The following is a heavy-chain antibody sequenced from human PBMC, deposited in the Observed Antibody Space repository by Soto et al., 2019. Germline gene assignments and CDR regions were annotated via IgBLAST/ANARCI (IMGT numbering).Heavy chain of an antibody. CDR3: ARMINRTPSYYGMDV. D-gene: IGHD3-22*01. Sequence: QVQLVQSGAEVKKPGSSVKVSCKASGGTFSSYTISWVRQAPGQGLEWMGRIIPILGIANYAQKFQGRVTITADKSTSTAYMELSSLRSEDTAVYYCARMINRTPSYYGMDVWGHGPTVTVSS. V-gene: IGHV1-69*02. CDR1: GGTFSSYT. J-gene: IGHJ6*02. CDR2: IIPILGIA.